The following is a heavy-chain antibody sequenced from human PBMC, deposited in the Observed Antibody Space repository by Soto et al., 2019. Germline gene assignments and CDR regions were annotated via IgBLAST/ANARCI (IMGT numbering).Heavy chain of an antibody. J-gene: IGHJ6*02. V-gene: IGHV3-30*18. CDR2: ISNDGSIQ. D-gene: IGHD3-22*01. CDR1: GFTFSSYG. Sequence: QVQLMESGGSVLQPGRSLRLSCAASGFTFSSYGMHWVRQAPGKGLEWVTIISNDGSIQYYGDSVKGRFTVSRDNSKNTLFLEMNSLTAEDTATYYCAKDRRDSSGTCSRCFGMDAWGQGTTVTVSS. CDR3: AKDRRDSSGTCSRCFGMDA.